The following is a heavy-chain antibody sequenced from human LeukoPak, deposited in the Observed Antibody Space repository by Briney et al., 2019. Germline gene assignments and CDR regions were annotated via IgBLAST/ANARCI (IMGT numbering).Heavy chain of an antibody. CDR2: ISGSGGST. D-gene: IGHD2-2*01. CDR3: AGTCLKYCSSTSWFDP. CDR1: GFTFSSYA. V-gene: IGHV3-23*01. Sequence: PGGSLRLSCAASGFTFSSYAMSWVRQAPGKGLEWVSAISGSGGSTYYADSVKGRFTIYRDNSKNTLYLQMNSLRAEDTAVYYCAGTCLKYCSSTSWFDPWGQGTLVTVSS. J-gene: IGHJ5*02.